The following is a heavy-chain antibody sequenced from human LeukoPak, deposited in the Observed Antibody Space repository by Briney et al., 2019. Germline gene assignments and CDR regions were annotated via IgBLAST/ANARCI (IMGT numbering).Heavy chain of an antibody. V-gene: IGHV4-34*01. CDR1: DESFSGYF. J-gene: IGHJ4*02. Sequence: SETLSLTCVVYDESFSGYFWSWIRQPPGKGLEWIGEINHSGSTNYNPSLKSRVTISVDTSKNQFSLKLSSVTAADTAVYYCAREGIGRIFDYWGQGTLVTVSS. CDR3: AREGIGRIFDY. CDR2: INHSGST.